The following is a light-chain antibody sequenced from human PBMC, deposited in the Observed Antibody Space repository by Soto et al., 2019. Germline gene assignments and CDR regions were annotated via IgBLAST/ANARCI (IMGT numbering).Light chain of an antibody. CDR1: QDISNY. V-gene: IGKV1-33*01. CDR3: QQYDNLPFT. CDR2: DAS. J-gene: IGKJ3*01. Sequence: DIQMNQSPSSLSASVGDRVTITCQASQDISNYLNWYQQKPGKAPKLLIYDASNLETGVPSRFSGSGSATEFPVAITSRQPEDIATYYCQQYDNLPFTFGTGTKVDIK.